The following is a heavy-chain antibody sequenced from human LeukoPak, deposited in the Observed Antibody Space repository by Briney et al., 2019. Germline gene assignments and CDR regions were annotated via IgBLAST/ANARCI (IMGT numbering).Heavy chain of an antibody. Sequence: SETLSLTCAVSGGSIITSNWWTWVRQPPGKGLEWIGQIYHTGAANYNPSLQSRITISEDKSKNQFSLKLSDVAAADTAMYYCAQNGPTAAGAFHIWGQGTMVTVSS. D-gene: IGHD2-2*01. J-gene: IGHJ3*02. CDR2: IYHTGAA. V-gene: IGHV4-4*02. CDR1: GGSIITSNW. CDR3: AQNGPTAAGAFHI.